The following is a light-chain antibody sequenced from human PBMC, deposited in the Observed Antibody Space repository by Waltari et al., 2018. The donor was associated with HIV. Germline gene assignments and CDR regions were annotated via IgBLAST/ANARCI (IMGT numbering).Light chain of an antibody. J-gene: IGLJ3*02. Sequence: QSALTQPASVSGSPGQSITISCTGTSSDVDGYKFFSWYQHHPGKAPKLILFDVFKRPSGVSIRFSGSKSGNTAYLTISGLQSEDEADYYCCSYAGSRTWVFGGGTKVTVL. CDR2: DVF. CDR3: CSYAGSRTWV. CDR1: SSDVDGYKF. V-gene: IGLV2-23*02.